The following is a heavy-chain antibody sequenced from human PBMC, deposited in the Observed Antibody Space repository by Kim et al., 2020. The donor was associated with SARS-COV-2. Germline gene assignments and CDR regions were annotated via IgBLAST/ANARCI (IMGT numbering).Heavy chain of an antibody. CDR2: INAGNGNT. V-gene: IGHV1-3*01. CDR3: ARGEIVRGVISDWFDP. J-gene: IGHJ5*02. D-gene: IGHD3-10*02. Sequence: ASVKVSCKASGYTFTSYAMHWVRQAPGQRLEWMGWINAGNGNTKYSQKFQGRVTITRDTSASTAYMELSSLRSEDTAVYYCARGEIVRGVISDWFDPWGQGTLVTVSS. CDR1: GYTFTSYA.